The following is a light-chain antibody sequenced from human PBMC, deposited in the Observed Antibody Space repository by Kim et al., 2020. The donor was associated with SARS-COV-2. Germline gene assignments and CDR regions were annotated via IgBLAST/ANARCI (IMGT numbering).Light chain of an antibody. Sequence: DIQMTQSPSSLSASVGDRVTITCQASQDIGNYLNWYQQKAGKAPEVVVFEASNLETGVTSRFSGSGSGTHFTFTINSLQAEDIATYYCQQYDNLPITFGQVTRLEIK. V-gene: IGKV1-33*01. CDR2: EAS. CDR1: QDIGNY. J-gene: IGKJ5*01. CDR3: QQYDNLPIT.